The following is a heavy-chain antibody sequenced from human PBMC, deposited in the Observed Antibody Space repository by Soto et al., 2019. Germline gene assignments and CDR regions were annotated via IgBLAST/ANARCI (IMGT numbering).Heavy chain of an antibody. J-gene: IGHJ4*02. CDR1: GFTFSGST. D-gene: IGHD3-3*01. V-gene: IGHV3-73*01. Sequence: GGSLRLSCAASGFTFSGSTMHWVRQASGKGLERVGHIRSKANSYATAYAVSVKGRFTISRDDSRNTAYLQMNSLKTEDTAVYFRARGVYDSLSGHPKGLDYWGQGTVVTVSS. CDR2: IRSKANSYAT. CDR3: ARGVYDSLSGHPKGLDY.